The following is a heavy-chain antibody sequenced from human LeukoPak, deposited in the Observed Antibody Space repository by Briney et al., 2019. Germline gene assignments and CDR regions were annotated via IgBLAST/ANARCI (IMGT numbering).Heavy chain of an antibody. J-gene: IGHJ6*03. CDR3: ATSVATLYYYYMDV. Sequence: PSETLSLTCTVSGGSISSGSYYWSWIRQPAGKGLEWIGRIYTSGSTNYNPSLKSRVTISVDTSKNQFSLKLSSVTAADTAVYYCATSVATLYYYYMDVWGKGTTVTVSS. CDR2: IYTSGST. CDR1: GGSISSGSYY. V-gene: IGHV4-61*02.